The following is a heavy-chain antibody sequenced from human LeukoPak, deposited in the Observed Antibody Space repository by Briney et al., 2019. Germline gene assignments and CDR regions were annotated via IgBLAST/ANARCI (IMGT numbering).Heavy chain of an antibody. D-gene: IGHD6-19*01. Sequence: PSETLSLTCTVSGGSISSSDYYWGWIRQPPGKGLEYIGNIYYSGSTYYSPSLKSRVTISVDTSKNHFSLKLSSVTAADTAVYYCARLDGGTGWYYFDYWGRGTLVTVSS. CDR2: IYYSGST. CDR3: ARLDGGTGWYYFDY. CDR1: GGSISSSDYY. V-gene: IGHV4-39*02. J-gene: IGHJ4*02.